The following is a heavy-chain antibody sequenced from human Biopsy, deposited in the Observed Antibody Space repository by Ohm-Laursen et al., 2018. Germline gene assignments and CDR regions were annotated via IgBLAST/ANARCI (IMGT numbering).Heavy chain of an antibody. D-gene: IGHD3-22*01. J-gene: IGHJ4*02. CDR1: NVSFSSYF. CDR3: AAYYYDSSGYFYAFHY. Sequence: TLSLTCAVYNVSFSSYFWSWIRQPLGKGLEWIGYVSYSGNTKYNPSLKSRVIISADTSKNQFSLKLSSVTAADTAMYYCAAYYYDSSGYFYAFHYWGQGTLVTVSS. V-gene: IGHV4-59*08. CDR2: VSYSGNT.